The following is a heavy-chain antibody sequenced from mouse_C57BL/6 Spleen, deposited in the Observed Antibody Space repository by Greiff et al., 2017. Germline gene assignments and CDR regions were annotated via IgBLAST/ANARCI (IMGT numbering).Heavy chain of an antibody. Sequence: QVQLQQPGAELVKPGASVKLSCKASGYTFTSYWMHWVKQRPGRGLERIGRIDPNSGGTKYNEPFKSKATLTVDKPSSTAYMQLSSLTSEDSAVYYCARFADYCGSRDYWGQGTTLTVSS. D-gene: IGHD1-1*01. CDR2: IDPNSGGT. V-gene: IGHV1-72*01. CDR1: GYTFTSYW. J-gene: IGHJ2*01. CDR3: ARFADYCGSRDY.